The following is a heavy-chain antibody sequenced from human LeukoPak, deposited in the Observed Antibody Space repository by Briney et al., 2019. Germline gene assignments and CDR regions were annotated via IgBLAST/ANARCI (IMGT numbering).Heavy chain of an antibody. CDR1: GFTFSSYG. Sequence: GALRLSCAASGFTFSSYGMHWVRQAPGKGLEWVTFIRYDGSNKYYADSVKGRFTISRDNSKNTLYLQMNSLRAEDTAVYYCARVVKSGRSYYFDYWGQGTLVTVSS. J-gene: IGHJ4*02. CDR3: ARVVKSGRSYYFDY. CDR2: IRYDGSNK. V-gene: IGHV3-30*02. D-gene: IGHD3-3*01.